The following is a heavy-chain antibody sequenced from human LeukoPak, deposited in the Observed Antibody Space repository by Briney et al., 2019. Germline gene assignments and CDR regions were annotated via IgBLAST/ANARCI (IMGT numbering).Heavy chain of an antibody. CDR2: ISGSGGST. CDR1: AFTFSSYA. CDR3: AKGMSYYGSGSLDY. Sequence: GGSLRLSCAASAFTFSSYAMSWVRQAAGKGLEWVSGISGSGGSTYNADSVKGRFTISRDNSKNTLYVQMNSLRVEDTAVYYCAKGMSYYGSGSLDYWGQGTLVTVSS. J-gene: IGHJ4*02. D-gene: IGHD3-10*01. V-gene: IGHV3-23*01.